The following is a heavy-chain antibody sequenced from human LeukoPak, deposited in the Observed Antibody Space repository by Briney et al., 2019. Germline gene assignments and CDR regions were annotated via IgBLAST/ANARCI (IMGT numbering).Heavy chain of an antibody. CDR1: GFTFSSYA. CDR2: IRGGGGST. CDR3: AKVFSAYRSGWYEYYDN. V-gene: IGHV3-23*01. D-gene: IGHD6-19*01. Sequence: PGGSLRLSCAASGFTFSSYAMNWVRQAPDKGLEWASVIRGGGGSTYYADSVKGRFTISRDNSKNTLYLQMNSLRAEDTAVYYCAKVFSAYRSGWYEYYDNWGQGTLVTVSS. J-gene: IGHJ4*02.